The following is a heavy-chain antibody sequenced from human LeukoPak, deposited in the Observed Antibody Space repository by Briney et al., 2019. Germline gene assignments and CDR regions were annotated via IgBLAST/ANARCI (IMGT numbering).Heavy chain of an antibody. D-gene: IGHD2-2*01. J-gene: IGHJ5*02. V-gene: IGHV3-30*02. CDR1: GFTFSSYG. CDR3: AKDFRTRYCSSTSCYGP. CDR2: IRYDGSNK. Sequence: GGSLRLSCAASGFTFSSYGMHWARQAPGKGLEWVAFIRYDGSNKYYADSVKGRFTISRDNSKNTLYLQMNSLRAEDTAVYYCAKDFRTRYCSSTSCYGPWGQGTLVTVSS.